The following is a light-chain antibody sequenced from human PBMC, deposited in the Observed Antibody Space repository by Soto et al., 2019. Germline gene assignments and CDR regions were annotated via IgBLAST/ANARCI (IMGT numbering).Light chain of an antibody. CDR1: QSVSGSY. Sequence: IVLTQSPGTLSLSPGEGATLSCRASQSVSGSYLAWYQQRPGQAPRLVIYGASRRATGIPDRFSGSGSGTDFTLTIRRLEPEDFAVYYCQQYGSSPLYSFGQGTKLEIK. CDR2: GAS. V-gene: IGKV3-20*01. CDR3: QQYGSSPLYS. J-gene: IGKJ2*01.